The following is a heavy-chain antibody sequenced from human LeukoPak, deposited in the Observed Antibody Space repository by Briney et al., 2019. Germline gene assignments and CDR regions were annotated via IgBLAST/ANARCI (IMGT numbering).Heavy chain of an antibody. CDR2: IWYDGSNK. V-gene: IGHV3-33*01. J-gene: IGHJ4*02. D-gene: IGHD3-9*01. CDR1: GFTFSSYG. Sequence: GGSLRLSCAASGFTFSSYGMHWVRQAPGKGLEWVAVIWYDGSNKYYADSVKGRFTISRDNSKNTLYPQMNSLRAEDTAVYYCARDLTLYDILTGYYTGPTAYDYWGQGTLVTVSS. CDR3: ARDLTLYDILTGYYTGPTAYDY.